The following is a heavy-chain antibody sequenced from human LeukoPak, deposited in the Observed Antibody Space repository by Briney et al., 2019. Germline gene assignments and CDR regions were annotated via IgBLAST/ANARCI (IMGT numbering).Heavy chain of an antibody. CDR2: ISGSGGST. D-gene: IGHD3-22*01. V-gene: IGHV3-23*01. CDR1: GFTFSSYA. CDR3: AKHGGTYYYDSSGLNYFDY. Sequence: GGSLRLSCAASGFTFSSYAMSWVRQAPGKGLAWVSGISGSGGSTYYADSVKGRFTFSRDNSKNTLYLQMNSLRAEDTAVYYCAKHGGTYYYDSSGLNYFDYWGQGTLVTVSS. J-gene: IGHJ4*02.